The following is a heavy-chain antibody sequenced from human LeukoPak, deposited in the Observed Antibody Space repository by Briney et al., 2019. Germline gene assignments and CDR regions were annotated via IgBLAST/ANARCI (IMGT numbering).Heavy chain of an antibody. D-gene: IGHD2-15*01. V-gene: IGHV4-30-2*01. CDR2: IYHSGST. CDR3: ARGYCSGGSCYWFDP. J-gene: IGHJ5*02. CDR1: GGSISSGGYS. Sequence: PSQTLSLTCAVSGGSISSGGYSWSWLRQPPGKGLEWIGYIYHSGSTYYNPSLQSRVTISVDRSKNQFSLKLSSVTAADTAVYYCARGYCSGGSCYWFDPWGQGTLVTVSS.